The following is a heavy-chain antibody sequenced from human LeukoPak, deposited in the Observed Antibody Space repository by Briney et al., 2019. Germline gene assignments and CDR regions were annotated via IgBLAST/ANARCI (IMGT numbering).Heavy chain of an antibody. Sequence: GGSLRLSCAASGFTFSNAWMSWVRQAPGKGLEWVGRIKSKTDGGTTDYAAPVKGRFTISRDDSKNTLYLQMNSLKTEDTAVYYCTTEANLPAAKGAFDIWGQGTMVTVSS. D-gene: IGHD2-2*01. J-gene: IGHJ3*02. CDR1: GFTFSNAW. CDR2: IKSKTDGGTT. CDR3: TTEANLPAAKGAFDI. V-gene: IGHV3-15*01.